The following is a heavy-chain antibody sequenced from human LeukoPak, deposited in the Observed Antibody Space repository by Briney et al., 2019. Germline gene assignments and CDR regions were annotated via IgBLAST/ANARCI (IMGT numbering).Heavy chain of an antibody. CDR2: IYTSGST. Sequence: KTSETLSLTCTVSGGSISSYYWSWIRQPAGRGLEWIGHIYTSGSTNYNPSLKSRVTMSVDTSKNQFSLKLSSVTAADTAVYYCARDPNGVNYFDYWGQGTLVTVSS. J-gene: IGHJ4*02. D-gene: IGHD3-10*01. CDR1: GGSISSYY. V-gene: IGHV4-4*07. CDR3: ARDPNGVNYFDY.